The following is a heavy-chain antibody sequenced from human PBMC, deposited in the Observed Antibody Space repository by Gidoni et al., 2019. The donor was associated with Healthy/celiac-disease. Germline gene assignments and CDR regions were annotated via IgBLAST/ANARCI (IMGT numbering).Heavy chain of an antibody. J-gene: IGHJ6*02. Sequence: EVQLVESGGGLVQPGRSLRLSCAASGFTFDDYAMHWVRQAPGKGLEWVSGISWNSGSIGYADSVKGRFTISRDNAKNSLYLQMNSLRAEDTALYYCATIAVAGDYGMDVWGQGTTVTVSS. CDR3: ATIAVAGDYGMDV. CDR1: GFTFDDYA. D-gene: IGHD6-19*01. V-gene: IGHV3-9*01. CDR2: ISWNSGSI.